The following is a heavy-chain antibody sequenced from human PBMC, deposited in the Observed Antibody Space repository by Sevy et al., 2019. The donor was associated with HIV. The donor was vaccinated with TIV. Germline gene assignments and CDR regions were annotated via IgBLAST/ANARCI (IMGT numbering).Heavy chain of an antibody. CDR1: GFIFSNFA. J-gene: IGHJ5*02. D-gene: IGHD6-13*01. CDR2: IWYDGSNK. V-gene: IGHV3-33*08. Sequence: GGSLRLSCTVSGFIFSNFAMHWVRQAPGKGLEWVAVIWYDGSNKYYADSVKGRFTISRDNSKNTLYVQMNSLRDEDTAVYYCARSGSDSSTWTDWFDPWGQGTLVTVSS. CDR3: ARSGSDSSTWTDWFDP.